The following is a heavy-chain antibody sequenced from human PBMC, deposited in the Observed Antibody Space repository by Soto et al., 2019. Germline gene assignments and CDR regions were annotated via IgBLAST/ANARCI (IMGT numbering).Heavy chain of an antibody. V-gene: IGHV4-59*08. J-gene: IGHJ5*02. CDR1: GGSISSYY. CDR3: ARAKAPLYSSSWYWFDP. D-gene: IGHD6-13*01. Sequence: SETLSLTCTASGGSISSYYWSWIRPPPGKGLEWIGYIYYSGSTNYNPSLKSRVTISVDTSKNQFSLKLSSVTAADTAVYYCARAKAPLYSSSWYWFDPWGQGTLVTVS. CDR2: IYYSGST.